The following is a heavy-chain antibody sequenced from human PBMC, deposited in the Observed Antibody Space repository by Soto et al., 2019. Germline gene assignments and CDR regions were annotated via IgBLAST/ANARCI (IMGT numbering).Heavy chain of an antibody. J-gene: IGHJ4*02. V-gene: IGHV3-64*01. CDR3: ARAPGYSGYDALDY. CDR2: INSNGGST. CDR1: GYTFSTYA. D-gene: IGHD5-12*01. Sequence: EVQLVESGGGLVQPGGSLRLSCAASGYTFSTYAMHWVRQAPGKGLEYVSVINSNGGSTFYANSVKGRFTISRDNSKNTLYLQMGSLRFEDTGVYYCARAPGYSGYDALDYWGQGTLVTVSS.